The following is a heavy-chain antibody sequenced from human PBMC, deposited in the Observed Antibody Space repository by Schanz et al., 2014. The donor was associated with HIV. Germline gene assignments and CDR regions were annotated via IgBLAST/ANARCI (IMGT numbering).Heavy chain of an antibody. CDR2: IWFDGSNK. CDR1: GFTFSTYV. D-gene: IGHD3-10*01. J-gene: IGHJ4*02. V-gene: IGHV3-33*01. CDR3: MRGLLFQGFFDS. Sequence: QVQLVESGGGVVQPGRALRLSCAASGFTFSTYVMHWVPQAPGKGLEWEAIIWFDGSNKYYADSVRGRFTISRDNSKNTLYLQMNSLRAEDTAVYYCMRGLLFQGFFDSWGQGALVTVSS.